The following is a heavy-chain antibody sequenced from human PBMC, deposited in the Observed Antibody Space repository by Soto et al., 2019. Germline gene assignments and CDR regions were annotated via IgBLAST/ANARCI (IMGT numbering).Heavy chain of an antibody. V-gene: IGHV4-39*01. CDR3: ARHETWRYGYSGH. CDR2: IYYTGST. CDR1: GGSISTNDYY. Sequence: QLQLQESGPGLVKPSETLSLTCTVSGGSISTNDYYWGWIRQPPAKGLEWIGSIYYTGSTYYNPYPKRRGIYSLDTSKNQFSLTLSSGTAADTAGYYCARHETWRYGYSGHWGQGSLVTVSS. J-gene: IGHJ4*02. D-gene: IGHD3-16*02.